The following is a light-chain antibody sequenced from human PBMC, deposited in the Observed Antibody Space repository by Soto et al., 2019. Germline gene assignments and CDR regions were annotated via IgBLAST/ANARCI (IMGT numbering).Light chain of an antibody. J-gene: IGLJ3*02. CDR1: SSNIGSHF. V-gene: IGLV1-51*01. Sequence: QSVLTQPPSVSAAPGQKVTMSCSGRSSNIGSHFVAWYQQLPGTAPKLLIYDGTKRPYGIPGRFSGSKSGTSATLGITGLQTGDEADYYCGTWDSSLSVVVFGGGTKVTVL. CDR3: GTWDSSLSVVV. CDR2: DGT.